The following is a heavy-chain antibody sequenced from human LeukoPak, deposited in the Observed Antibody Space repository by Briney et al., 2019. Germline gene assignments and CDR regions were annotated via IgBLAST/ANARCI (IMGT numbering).Heavy chain of an antibody. D-gene: IGHD7-27*01. CDR2: INPKNGGT. CDR1: EYTFTGYY. V-gene: IGHV1-2*02. CDR3: ARWLVTGDDGFDT. Sequence: ASVKVSCKASEYTFTGYYIHWVRQAPGQGLEWMGWINPKNGGTKYAQKFQGRVTMTKDTSISTAYMELSRLTSDDTAVYYCARWLVTGDDGFDTWGQGTMVTVSS. J-gene: IGHJ3*02.